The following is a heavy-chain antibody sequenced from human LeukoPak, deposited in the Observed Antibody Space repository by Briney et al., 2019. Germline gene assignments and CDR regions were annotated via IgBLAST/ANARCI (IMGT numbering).Heavy chain of an antibody. J-gene: IGHJ4*02. CDR3: ARDAFSSGYYYGYFDY. V-gene: IGHV3-30*04. D-gene: IGHD3-22*01. Sequence: GRSLRLSCAASGFTFSSYAMHWVRQAPGKGLEWVAVISYDGSNKYYADSVKGRFTISRDNSKNTLYLQMNSLRAEDTAVYYCARDAFSSGYYYGYFDYWGQGTLVTISS. CDR1: GFTFSSYA. CDR2: ISYDGSNK.